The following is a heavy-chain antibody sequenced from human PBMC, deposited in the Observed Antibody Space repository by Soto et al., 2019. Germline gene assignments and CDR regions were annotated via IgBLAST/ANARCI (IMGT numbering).Heavy chain of an antibody. CDR1: GFTFSSYA. Sequence: GGSLRLSCAASGFTFSSYAMSWVRQAPGKGLEWVSAISGSGGSTYYADSVKGRFTISRDNSKNTLYLQMNSLRAEDTAVYYCAKDRRGVRGVVVVAAPTLGMDVWGQGTTVTVSS. CDR3: AKDRRGVRGVVVVAAPTLGMDV. V-gene: IGHV3-23*01. CDR2: ISGSGGST. J-gene: IGHJ6*02. D-gene: IGHD2-15*01.